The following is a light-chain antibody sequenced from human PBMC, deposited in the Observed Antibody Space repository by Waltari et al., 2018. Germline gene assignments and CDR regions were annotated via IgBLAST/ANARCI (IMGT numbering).Light chain of an antibody. Sequence: DIQMTQSPSTLSASVGDRVTITCWASQSISDLLAWYQQKPGKAPNLLIYQASSLQSGVPSRFSGSGSGTEFTLTISSLQPEDSATYYCQQYDPFSGGTFGQGTKVEIK. V-gene: IGKV1-5*03. CDR1: QSISDL. CDR2: QAS. CDR3: QQYDPFSGGT. J-gene: IGKJ1*01.